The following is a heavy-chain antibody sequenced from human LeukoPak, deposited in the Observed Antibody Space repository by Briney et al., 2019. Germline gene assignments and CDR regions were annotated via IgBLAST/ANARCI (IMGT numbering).Heavy chain of an antibody. CDR2: IWDDGSNK. V-gene: IGHV3-33*01. Sequence: GGSLRLSCAASGFTFSSYGMHWVRQAPGKGLEWVAVIWDDGSNKYYADSVKGRFTISRDNSKNTLYLQMNSLRAEDAAVYYCARDLAVAGTSEYFQHWGQGTLVTVSS. CDR3: ARDLAVAGTSEYFQH. J-gene: IGHJ1*01. D-gene: IGHD6-19*01. CDR1: GFTFSSYG.